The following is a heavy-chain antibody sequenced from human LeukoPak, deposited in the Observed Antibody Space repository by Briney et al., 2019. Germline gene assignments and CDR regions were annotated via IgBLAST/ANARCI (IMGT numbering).Heavy chain of an antibody. Sequence: GGSLTLSCAASGMSLSDSAMNWVRQAPGKGLEWLAHIRSRTKGYATAYAASVTGRFVTSRDDVKNMAFLQMTSLETEDTAVYYCIRHVEFQRPYWAQGVQVTVSS. D-gene: IGHD3-10*01. V-gene: IGHV3-73*01. CDR1: GMSLSDSA. J-gene: IGHJ4*02. CDR3: IRHVEFQRPY. CDR2: IRSRTKGYAT.